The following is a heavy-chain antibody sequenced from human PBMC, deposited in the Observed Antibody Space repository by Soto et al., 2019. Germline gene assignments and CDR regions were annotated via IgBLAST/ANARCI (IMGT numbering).Heavy chain of an antibody. CDR3: AKDVTGTTPY. CDR1: GFTFSSYS. CDR2: ISYDGRMK. D-gene: IGHD1-20*01. V-gene: IGHV3-30*18. J-gene: IGHJ4*02. Sequence: HPGGSLRLSCAASGFTFSSYSMHWVRQAPGKGLEWVAVISYDGRMKYYAESVKGRFTISRDNSKNTLYVQMNSLRAEDTAVYYCAKDVTGTTPYWGEGTLVTVSS.